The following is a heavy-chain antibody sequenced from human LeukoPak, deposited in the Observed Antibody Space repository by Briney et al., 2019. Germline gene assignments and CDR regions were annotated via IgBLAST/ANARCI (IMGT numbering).Heavy chain of an antibody. CDR3: ARTKSIAVAGTYDY. Sequence: GGSLRLSCAASGFTFSYYDMSWVRQAPGKGLEWVASITLSGGSTFYADSVKGRFTISRDNSKNSLYLQMNSLRAEDTALYYCARTKSIAVAGTYDYWGQGTLVTVSS. CDR2: ITLSGGST. CDR1: GFTFSYYD. J-gene: IGHJ4*02. D-gene: IGHD6-19*01. V-gene: IGHV3-23*01.